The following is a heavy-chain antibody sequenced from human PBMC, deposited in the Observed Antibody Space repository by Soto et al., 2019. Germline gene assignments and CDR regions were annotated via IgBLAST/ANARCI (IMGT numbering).Heavy chain of an antibody. CDR2: IIPILGIA. CDR1: GGTFSSYT. J-gene: IGHJ4*02. CDR3: AREGSGWYIKGITWDY. D-gene: IGHD6-19*01. Sequence: QVQLVQSGAEVKKPGSSVKVSCKASGGTFSSYTISWVRQAPGQGLEWMGRIIPILGIANYAQKFQGRVTITADKSTSTAYRELSSLRSEDTGVYYCAREGSGWYIKGITWDYWGQGTLVTVSS. V-gene: IGHV1-69*08.